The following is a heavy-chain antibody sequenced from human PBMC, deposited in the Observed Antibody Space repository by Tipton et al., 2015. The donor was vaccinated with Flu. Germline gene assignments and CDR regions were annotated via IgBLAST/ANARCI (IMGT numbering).Heavy chain of an antibody. CDR1: GGSISSSSYY. Sequence: TLSLTCTVSGGSISSSSYYWGWIRQPPGKGLEWIGSIYYSGSTYYNPSLESRVTISVDTSKNQFSLKLSSVTAADTAVYYCARDRASGSYLYYYYGMDVWGQGTTVTVSS. V-gene: IGHV4-39*07. CDR3: ARDRASGSYLYYYYGMDV. J-gene: IGHJ6*02. CDR2: IYYSGST. D-gene: IGHD3-10*01.